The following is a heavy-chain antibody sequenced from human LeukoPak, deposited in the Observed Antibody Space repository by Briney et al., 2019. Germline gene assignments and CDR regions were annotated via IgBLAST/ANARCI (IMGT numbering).Heavy chain of an antibody. D-gene: IGHD3-9*01. CDR3: AKCILTGYYKGYMDV. CDR2: ISSSSSTI. J-gene: IGHJ6*03. CDR1: GFTFSSYE. Sequence: PGGSLRLSCAASGFTFSSYEMNWVRQAPGKGLEWVSYISSSSSTIYYADSVKGRFTISRDNSKNTLYLQMNSLRAEDTAVYYCAKCILTGYYKGYMDVWGKGTTVTISS. V-gene: IGHV3-48*03.